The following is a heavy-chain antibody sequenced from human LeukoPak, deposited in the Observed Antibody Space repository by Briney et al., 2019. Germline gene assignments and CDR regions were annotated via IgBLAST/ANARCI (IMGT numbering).Heavy chain of an antibody. CDR2: INPNSGGT. V-gene: IGHV1-2*02. CDR1: GYTFNVYY. CDR3: ARDQGGGATDFDY. Sequence: GASVKVSCKASGYTFNVYYIHWVRQAPGQGLEWMGWINPNSGGTNFAQKFQGRVTLTRDTSISTVYMELSRVTSDDTAVYYCARDQGGGATDFDYWGQGTLVTVPS. D-gene: IGHD1-26*01. J-gene: IGHJ4*02.